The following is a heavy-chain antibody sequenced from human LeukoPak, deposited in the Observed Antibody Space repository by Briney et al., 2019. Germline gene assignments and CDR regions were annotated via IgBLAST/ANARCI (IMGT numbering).Heavy chain of an antibody. CDR1: GFTFSSYE. D-gene: IGHD3-10*01. J-gene: IGHJ5*02. Sequence: GGSLRLSCAASGFTFSSYEMSWVRQAPGKGLEWVSYISGSGSTICYAGSVQGRFTISRDNAKNSLYLQMNSLRAEDTAVYYCARYGSGSYSSWGQGTLVTVSS. CDR2: ISGSGSTI. CDR3: ARYGSGSYSS. V-gene: IGHV3-48*03.